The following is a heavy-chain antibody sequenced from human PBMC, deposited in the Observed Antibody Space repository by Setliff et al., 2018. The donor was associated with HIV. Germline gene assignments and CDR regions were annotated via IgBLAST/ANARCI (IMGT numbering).Heavy chain of an antibody. Sequence: GGSLRLSCAASGFTVSGSYMSWVRQAPGKGLEWVSTIYSDGSTYHADSVKGRFTLSRDNSKNTLYLQMNSLRAEDTAVYYCARGALGYCSGGSCSLSYWGQGALVTVSS. V-gene: IGHV3-66*02. CDR2: IYSDGST. CDR1: GFTVSGSY. CDR3: ARGALGYCSGGSCSLSY. D-gene: IGHD2-15*01. J-gene: IGHJ4*02.